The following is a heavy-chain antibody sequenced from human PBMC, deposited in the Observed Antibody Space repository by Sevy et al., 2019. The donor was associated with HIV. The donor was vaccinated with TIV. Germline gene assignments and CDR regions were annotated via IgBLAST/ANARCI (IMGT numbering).Heavy chain of an antibody. J-gene: IGHJ6*02. CDR3: ARHPRDDFWSGYYKGVKYYYGMDV. Sequence: GESLKISCKGSGYSFTSYWIGWVRQMPGKGLEWMGIIYPGDPDTRYSPSFQGQVTISADKSISTAYLQWSSLKASDTAMYYCARHPRDDFWSGYYKGVKYYYGMDVWGQGTTVTVSS. V-gene: IGHV5-51*01. D-gene: IGHD3-3*01. CDR1: GYSFTSYW. CDR2: IYPGDPDT.